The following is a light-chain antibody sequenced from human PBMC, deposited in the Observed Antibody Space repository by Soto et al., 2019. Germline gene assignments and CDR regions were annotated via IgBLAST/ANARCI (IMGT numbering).Light chain of an antibody. CDR2: GAS. CDR3: QQYATSPLT. Sequence: CRASQSVSSSYLAWYQQKPGQAPRLLIYGASSRATGIPDRFSGSGSGTDFTLTISILEPADFAMYYCQQYATSPLTFAPDTRLQIK. V-gene: IGKV3-20*01. CDR1: QSVSSSY. J-gene: IGKJ5*01.